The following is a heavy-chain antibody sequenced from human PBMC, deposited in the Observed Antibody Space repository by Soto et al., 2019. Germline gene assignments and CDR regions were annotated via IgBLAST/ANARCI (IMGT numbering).Heavy chain of an antibody. J-gene: IGHJ3*02. CDR2: INAGSGNT. CDR3: ARDTETLGPRANDALDI. V-gene: IGHV1-3*01. CDR1: GYTLIAYT. Sequence: XAVKVSCKATGYTLIAYTMNWVRQAPGQSLEWMGWINAGSGNTKYSQNFQGRVSITRDTSASTVYMELTGLTSEDTAVYYCARDTETLGPRANDALDIWGQGTMVTVSS. D-gene: IGHD3-3*02.